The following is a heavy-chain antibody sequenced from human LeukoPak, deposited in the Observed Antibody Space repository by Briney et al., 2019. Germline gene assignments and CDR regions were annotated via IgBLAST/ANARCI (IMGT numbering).Heavy chain of an antibody. CDR3: AREGVDTMVLN. Sequence: QPGRSLRLSCAASGFTFSSYAMHWVRQAPGKGLEWVAVISYDGSNKYYADSVKGRFTISRDNSKNTLYLQMNSLRAEDTAVYYCAREGVDTMVLNWGQGTLVTVSS. D-gene: IGHD3-10*01. J-gene: IGHJ4*02. CDR1: GFTFSSYA. V-gene: IGHV3-30-3*01. CDR2: ISYDGSNK.